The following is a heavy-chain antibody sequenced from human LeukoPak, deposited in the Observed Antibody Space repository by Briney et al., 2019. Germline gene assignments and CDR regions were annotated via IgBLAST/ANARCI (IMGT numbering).Heavy chain of an antibody. J-gene: IGHJ4*02. CDR3: ARYGYSSGWYDY. CDR2: IWYDGSDK. D-gene: IGHD6-19*01. Sequence: GGSLRLSCAASGFTFSSYGMHWVRQAPGKGLEWVAVIWYDGSDKYYADSVKGRFTIPRDNSKNTLYLQMNSLRAEDTAVYYCARYGYSSGWYDYWGQGTLVTVSS. V-gene: IGHV3-33*01. CDR1: GFTFSSYG.